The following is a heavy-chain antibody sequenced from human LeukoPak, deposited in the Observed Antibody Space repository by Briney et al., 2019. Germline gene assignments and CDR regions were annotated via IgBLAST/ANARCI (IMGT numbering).Heavy chain of an antibody. D-gene: IGHD3-16*01. J-gene: IGHJ5*02. Sequence: SETLSLTCTVSGGSISGSSYYWGWIRQPPGKGLEWIGSIYYSGSTYYNPSLKSRVTISVDTSKNQFSLKLNSVTATDTAVYYCARHYDNWFDPWGQGTLVTVSS. CDR3: ARHYDNWFDP. CDR2: IYYSGST. CDR1: GGSISGSSYY. V-gene: IGHV4-39*01.